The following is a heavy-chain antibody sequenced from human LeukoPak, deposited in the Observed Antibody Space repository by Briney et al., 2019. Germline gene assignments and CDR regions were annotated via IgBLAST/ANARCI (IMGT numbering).Heavy chain of an antibody. J-gene: IGHJ6*02. Sequence: SVKVSCKASGGTFSSYAISWVRQAPGQGLEWMGGIIPIFGTANYAQKFQGRVTITADESTSTAYMELSSLRSEDTAVYYCAGAYASRLGIAGKYGMDVWGQGTTVTVSS. CDR1: GGTFSSYA. CDR3: AGAYASRLGIAGKYGMDV. V-gene: IGHV1-69*13. CDR2: IIPIFGTA. D-gene: IGHD6-13*01.